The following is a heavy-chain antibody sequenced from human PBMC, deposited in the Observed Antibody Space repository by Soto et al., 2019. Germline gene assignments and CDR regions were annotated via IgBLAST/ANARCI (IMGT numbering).Heavy chain of an antibody. CDR2: IIPIFGTA. CDR1: GGTFSSYA. J-gene: IGHJ4*02. CDR3: ARAGVLRFLEWFGEFDY. D-gene: IGHD3-3*01. Sequence: GASVKVSCKASGGTFSSYAISWVRQAPGQGLEWMGGIIPIFGTANYAQKFQGRVTITADESTSTAYMELSSLRSEDTAVYYCARAGVLRFLEWFGEFDYWGQGTLVTVSS. V-gene: IGHV1-69*13.